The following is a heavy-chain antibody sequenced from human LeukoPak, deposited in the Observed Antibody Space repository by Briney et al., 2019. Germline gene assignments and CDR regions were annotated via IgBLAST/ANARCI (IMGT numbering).Heavy chain of an antibody. CDR2: IKQDGSEK. V-gene: IGHV3-7*01. D-gene: IGHD3-3*01. Sequence: GSLRLSCAASGFTFSSYWMSWVRQAPGKGLEWVANIKQDGSEKYYVDSVKGRFTISRDNAKNSLYLQMNSLRAEDTAVYYCARVVLITIFGVVNPTFDYWGQGTLVTVSS. J-gene: IGHJ4*02. CDR3: ARVVLITIFGVVNPTFDY. CDR1: GFTFSSYW.